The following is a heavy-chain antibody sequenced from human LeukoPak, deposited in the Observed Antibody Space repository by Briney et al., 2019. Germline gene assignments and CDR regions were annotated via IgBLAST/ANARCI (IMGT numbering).Heavy chain of an antibody. CDR1: GFTFSSYG. CDR2: ISYDGSNK. V-gene: IGHV3-30*18. Sequence: GGSLRLSCAASGFTFSSYGMHWVRQAPGKGLEWVAVISYDGSNKYYADSVKGRFTISRDNSKNTLYLQMNSLRAEDTAVYYCAKDGSYSSGWYSIDYWGQGTLVTVSS. J-gene: IGHJ4*02. CDR3: AKDGSYSSGWYSIDY. D-gene: IGHD6-19*01.